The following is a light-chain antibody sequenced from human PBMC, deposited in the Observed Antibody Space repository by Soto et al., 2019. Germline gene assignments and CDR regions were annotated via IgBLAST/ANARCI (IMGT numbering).Light chain of an antibody. V-gene: IGKV3-11*01. CDR1: QSVSSY. CDR2: DAT. CDR3: QQRMNWPLT. J-gene: IGKJ4*01. Sequence: DIVLTQSPATLSLSPGERATLSCRASQSVSSYLAWYQQKPGQAPRLLISDATNRATGIPARFSGSGSGTDFTLTIDCLEPEDLAVYDCQQRMNWPLTFGGGTKVEIK.